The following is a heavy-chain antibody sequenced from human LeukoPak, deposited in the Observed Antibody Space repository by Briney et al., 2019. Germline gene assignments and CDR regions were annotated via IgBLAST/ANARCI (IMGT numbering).Heavy chain of an antibody. CDR1: GDSISSSRYY. D-gene: IGHD3-10*01. J-gene: IGHJ4*02. CDR3: VKDKSLSGSNTFHYFDY. V-gene: IGHV4-39*02. Sequence: PSETLSLTCTVSGDSISSSRYYWDWIRQPPGKGLEWIGSIYYSGSTYYNPSLKSRVTISVDPSKDQFSLKLSSVTAADTAVYYCVKDKSLSGSNTFHYFDYWGQGPLVAVSA. CDR2: IYYSGST.